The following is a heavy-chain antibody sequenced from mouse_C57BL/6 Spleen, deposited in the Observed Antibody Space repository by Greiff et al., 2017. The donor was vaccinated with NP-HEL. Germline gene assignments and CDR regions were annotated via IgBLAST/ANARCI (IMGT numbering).Heavy chain of an antibody. V-gene: IGHV7-3*01. CDR1: GFTFTDYY. CDR2: IRNKANGYTT. Sequence: EVQGVESGGGLVQPGGSLGLSCAASGFTFTDYYMSWVRQPPGKALEWLGFIRNKANGYTTEYSASVKGRFTISRDNSQSILYLQMNALRAEDSATYYCARYDGYHYYAMDYWGQGTSVTVSS. D-gene: IGHD2-3*01. CDR3: ARYDGYHYYAMDY. J-gene: IGHJ4*01.